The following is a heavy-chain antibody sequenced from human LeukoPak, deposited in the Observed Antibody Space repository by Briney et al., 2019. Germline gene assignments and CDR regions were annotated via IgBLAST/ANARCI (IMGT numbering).Heavy chain of an antibody. V-gene: IGHV3-48*04. Sequence: GGSLRLSCAASGFTFSSYSLNWVRQAPGKGLEWVSYISSSSSTIYYADSVKGRFTISRDNAKNSLYLQMNSLRAEDTAVYYCARDGYCSGSSCYSTTDYWGQGTLVTVSS. CDR1: GFTFSSYS. CDR2: ISSSSSTI. D-gene: IGHD2-15*01. CDR3: ARDGYCSGSSCYSTTDY. J-gene: IGHJ4*02.